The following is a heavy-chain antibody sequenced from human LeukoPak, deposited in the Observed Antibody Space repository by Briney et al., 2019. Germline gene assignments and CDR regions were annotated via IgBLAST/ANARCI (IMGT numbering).Heavy chain of an antibody. CDR3: ARVGYCSSTSCYGGRDY. Sequence: PSETLSLTCAVYGGSFSGYYWSWIRQPPGKGLEWIGEINHSGSTNYNPSHKSRVTISVDTSKNQFSLKLSSVTAADTAVYYCARVGYCSSTSCYGGRDYWGQGTLVTVSS. V-gene: IGHV4-34*01. CDR2: INHSGST. D-gene: IGHD2-2*01. J-gene: IGHJ4*02. CDR1: GGSFSGYY.